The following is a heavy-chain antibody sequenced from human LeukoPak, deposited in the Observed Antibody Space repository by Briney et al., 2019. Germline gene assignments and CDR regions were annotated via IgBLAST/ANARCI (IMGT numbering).Heavy chain of an antibody. CDR3: ARKGGPSNYGYYYYYMDV. CDR2: ISSDGTNK. V-gene: IGHV3-30*04. D-gene: IGHD4-11*01. CDR1: RFIFRNYG. Sequence: GGSLRLSCAASRFIFRNYGMHWVRQAPGKGLEWVTFISSDGTNKDYADSVKGRFTISRDNAKNSLYLQMNSLRAEDTAVYYCARKGGPSNYGYYYYYMDVWGKGTTVTVSS. J-gene: IGHJ6*03.